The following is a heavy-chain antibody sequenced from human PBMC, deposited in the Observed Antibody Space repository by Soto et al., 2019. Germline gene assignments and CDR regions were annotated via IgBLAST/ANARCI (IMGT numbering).Heavy chain of an antibody. J-gene: IGHJ4*01. CDR2: INPRNGDT. D-gene: IGHD3-16*02. CDR1: GYTFTEYN. CDR3: ARHRFTSGSDYFDS. V-gene: IGHV1-2*02. Sequence: ASVKVSCKASGYTFTEYNLHWVRQAPGQGLEWMGSINPRNGDTDFAQKFQPRVTMTRDTSITTAYMEVFRLTSHDTAVYYCARHRFTSGSDYFDSWGHGTLVTVSS.